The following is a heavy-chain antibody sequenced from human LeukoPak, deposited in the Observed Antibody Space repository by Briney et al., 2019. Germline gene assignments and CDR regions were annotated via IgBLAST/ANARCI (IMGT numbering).Heavy chain of an antibody. CDR3: ARDRILYYGSGSPYYMDV. D-gene: IGHD3-10*01. CDR2: INPSGGST. CDR1: GGTFTSYY. J-gene: IGHJ6*03. Sequence: ASVKVSCKASGGTFTSYYMHWVRQAPGQGLEWMGIINPSGGSTSYAQKFQGRVTMTRDTSISTAYMELSRLRSDDTAVYYCARDRILYYGSGSPYYMDVWGKGITVTVSS. V-gene: IGHV1-46*01.